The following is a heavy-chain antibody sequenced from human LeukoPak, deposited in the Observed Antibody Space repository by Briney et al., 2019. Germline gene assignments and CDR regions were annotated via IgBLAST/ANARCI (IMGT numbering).Heavy chain of an antibody. CDR1: GFTFSSYA. CDR3: ARVRDHGDYVYVGYMDD. V-gene: IGHV3-30*04. Sequence: GGTLRLSCAASGFTFSSYAMHWARQAPGKGLQWVAVISYDGSSKYYAASVKGRFTISRDNSKNTLYLQLNSLRAEDTAVYYCARVRDHGDYVYVGYMDDWGKGTTVTVSS. J-gene: IGHJ6*03. CDR2: ISYDGSSK. D-gene: IGHD4-17*01.